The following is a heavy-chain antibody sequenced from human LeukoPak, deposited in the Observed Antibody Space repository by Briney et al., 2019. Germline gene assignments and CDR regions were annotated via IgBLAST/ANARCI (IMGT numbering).Heavy chain of an antibody. D-gene: IGHD4-17*01. CDR3: AREAYGDYSLDY. CDR1: GFTFSSYW. V-gene: IGHV3-74*01. J-gene: IGHJ4*02. CDR2: IDTDGSSI. Sequence: EGSLRLSCAASGFTFSSYWMHWVRQAPGKGLVWVSRIDTDGSSIAYADSVKGRFTISRDNAKNTLYLQVNGLRAEDTAVYYCAREAYGDYSLDYWGQGTLVTVSS.